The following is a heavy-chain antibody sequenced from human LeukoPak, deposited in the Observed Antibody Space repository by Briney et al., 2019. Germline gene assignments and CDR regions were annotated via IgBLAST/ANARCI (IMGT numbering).Heavy chain of an antibody. CDR3: ATTRVRGVIRNLGLDV. CDR1: GLTFSSYG. Sequence: NPGGSLRLSCAASGLTFSSYGMNWVRQAPGKGLEWIGYIYYSGSTNYNPSLKSRVTISVDTSKNQFSLKLSSVTAADTAVYYCATTRVRGVIRNLGLDVWGQGTTVTVSS. V-gene: IGHV4-59*01. J-gene: IGHJ6*02. D-gene: IGHD3-10*01. CDR2: IYYSGST.